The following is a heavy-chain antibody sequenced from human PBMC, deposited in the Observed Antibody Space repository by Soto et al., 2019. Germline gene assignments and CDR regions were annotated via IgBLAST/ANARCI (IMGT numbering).Heavy chain of an antibody. D-gene: IGHD3-3*01. J-gene: IGHJ4*02. Sequence: SETLSLTCTVSGGSISSSSYYWGWIRQPPGKGLEWIGSIYYSGSTYYNPSLKSRVTISVDTSKNQFSLKLSSVTASDSAVYYFAIIPAYYDFWSGYQRGYFDYWGQGNLITVSS. CDR3: AIIPAYYDFWSGYQRGYFDY. V-gene: IGHV4-39*01. CDR2: IYYSGST. CDR1: GGSISSSSYY.